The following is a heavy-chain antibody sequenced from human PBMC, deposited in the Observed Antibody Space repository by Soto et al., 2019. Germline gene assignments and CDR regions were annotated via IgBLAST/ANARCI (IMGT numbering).Heavy chain of an antibody. CDR1: GFTFRTYG. CDR3: ATSFRSFDN. Sequence: ALRPSLAASGFTFRTYGMHWVRQAPGKGLEWVAVIRYDANNKYYADSVKGRLSISRDTSKNTVTLQMKNLTVDDTAVYYCATSFRSFDNCGPGTRVTVSS. J-gene: IGHJ4*02. V-gene: IGHV3-33*01. CDR2: IRYDANNK.